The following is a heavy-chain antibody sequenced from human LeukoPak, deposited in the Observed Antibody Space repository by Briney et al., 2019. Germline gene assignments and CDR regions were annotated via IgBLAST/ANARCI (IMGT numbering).Heavy chain of an antibody. J-gene: IGHJ6*03. CDR1: GFTFSSYA. D-gene: IGHD3-16*01. CDR3: AKGLRTGVGPYMGYHYYMDV. V-gene: IGHV3-23*01. CDR2: ISGSGGST. Sequence: GGSLRLSCAASGFTFSSYAMSWVRQAPGKGLEWVSGISGSGGSTYYADSVKGRFTISRDNSKNTLFLQMNSLRDEDTGVYYCAKGLRTGVGPYMGYHYYMDVWGKGATVTVSS.